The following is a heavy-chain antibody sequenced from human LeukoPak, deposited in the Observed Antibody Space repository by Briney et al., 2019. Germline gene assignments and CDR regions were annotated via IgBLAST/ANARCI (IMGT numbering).Heavy chain of an antibody. Sequence: KPSETLFLTCAVYGGAFRGYYWSWIRQPPGKGREGIGEINHSGSTNYNPSPKSRFTISVDTSKNQFSLKLSSVTAADTAVYYCARMGGYGRWLRPGAVGYWGQGTLVTVSS. D-gene: IGHD5-12*01. J-gene: IGHJ4*02. CDR1: GGAFRGYY. CDR2: INHSGST. CDR3: ARMGGYGRWLRPGAVGY. V-gene: IGHV4-34*01.